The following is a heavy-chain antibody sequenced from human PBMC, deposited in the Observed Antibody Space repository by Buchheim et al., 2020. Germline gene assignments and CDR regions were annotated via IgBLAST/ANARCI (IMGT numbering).Heavy chain of an antibody. J-gene: IGHJ4*02. D-gene: IGHD6-19*01. V-gene: IGHV3-23*01. CDR1: GFTFSSNA. CDR2: ISSVGGST. Sequence: EVQVLESGGGLVQPGGSLRLSRAASGFTFSSNAMSWVRQAAGTGLEWVSTISSVGGSTYYADSVKGRFTISSDKSKNTVSLQMNSLRAEDTAIYYCAKTLEGYSSGCFDYWGQGTLDTVSS. CDR3: AKTLEGYSSGCFDY.